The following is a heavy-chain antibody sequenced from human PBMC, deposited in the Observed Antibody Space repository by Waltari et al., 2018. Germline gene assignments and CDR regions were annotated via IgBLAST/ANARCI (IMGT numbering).Heavy chain of an antibody. V-gene: IGHV4-61*02. CDR3: ARGRGDGANFFFDY. CDR2: VYTSGST. CDR1: GASVSVGGYS. Sequence: QVQLQESGPGLVKPSRTLSLICTVSGASVSVGGYSWCWTRQPGGKGREWIGLVYTSGSTNDHPSLKSRVTISVDTSKNQFSLKLSSVTAADTAIYYCARGRGDGANFFFDYWGQGTLVTGSS. J-gene: IGHJ4*02. D-gene: IGHD3-3*01.